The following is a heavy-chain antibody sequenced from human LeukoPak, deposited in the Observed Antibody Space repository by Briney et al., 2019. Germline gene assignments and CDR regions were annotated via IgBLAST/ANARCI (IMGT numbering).Heavy chain of an antibody. Sequence: GGSLRLSCVASGFTFSSYSINWVRQAPGKGLEWVSSISSSSSFISYADSVKGRFTISRDNAKNSVFLQMNSLRAEDTAVYYCARDLYSSSSWSHYWGQGTLVTVSS. CDR1: GFTFSSYS. CDR2: ISSSSSFI. CDR3: ARDLYSSSSWSHY. V-gene: IGHV3-21*01. D-gene: IGHD6-6*01. J-gene: IGHJ4*02.